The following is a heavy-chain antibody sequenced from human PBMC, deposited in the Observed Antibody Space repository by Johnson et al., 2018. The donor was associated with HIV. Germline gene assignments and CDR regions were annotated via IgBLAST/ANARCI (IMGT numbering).Heavy chain of an antibody. J-gene: IGHJ3*01. CDR2: ILWDCGSS. CDR1: GFTFDDYA. Sequence: RLVDSGGVVVQPGGSLRLSCAVAGFTFDDYAMHWVRQAPGKGLAWGSLILWDCGSSYCADSVYGRCAISRDISKNSLYLQMNSLRVEDTAFYYCAKDIASGASYDAFAVWGQGTMVPVSS. D-gene: IGHD1-26*01. CDR3: AKDIASGASYDAFAV. V-gene: IGHV3-43D*03.